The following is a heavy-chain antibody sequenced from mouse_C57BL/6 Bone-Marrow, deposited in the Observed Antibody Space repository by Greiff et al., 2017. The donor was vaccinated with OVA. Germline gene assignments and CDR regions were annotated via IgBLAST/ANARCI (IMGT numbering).Heavy chain of an antibody. V-gene: IGHV14-3*01. Sequence: EVQLQQSVAELVRPGASVKLSCTASGFNIKNTYMPWVKQRPEQGLEWIGRIDPANGNTKYAPKFQGKATITADTSSNTAYLQLSSLTSEDTAIYYCARDYYGRAAYWGQGTLVTVSA. CDR1: GFNIKNTY. D-gene: IGHD1-1*01. CDR3: ARDYYGRAAY. CDR2: IDPANGNT. J-gene: IGHJ3*01.